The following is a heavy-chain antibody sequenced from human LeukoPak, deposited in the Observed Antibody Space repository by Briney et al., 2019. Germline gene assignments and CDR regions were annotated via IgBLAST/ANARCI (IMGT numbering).Heavy chain of an antibody. CDR2: ISSSSDTI. Sequence: GGSLRLSCAASGFTFGPYTMNWVRQAPGKGLEWVSYISSSSDTIYYADSVKGRFTISRDNAKNSLYLQMNSLRAEDTAVYYCVRDRYDILTGYNDAFDIWGQGTMVTVSS. CDR1: GFTFGPYT. V-gene: IGHV3-48*04. CDR3: VRDRYDILTGYNDAFDI. D-gene: IGHD3-9*01. J-gene: IGHJ3*02.